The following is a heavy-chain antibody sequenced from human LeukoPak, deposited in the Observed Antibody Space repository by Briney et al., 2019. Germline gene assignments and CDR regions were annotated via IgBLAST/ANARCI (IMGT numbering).Heavy chain of an antibody. Sequence: GESLKISCRGSGYHFDGYWVVWVRQVPGKGLEWMGIIFPQNSDMKYSSASEGHVTMSVDKSVSTAYLQWSSLKASDTAMYYCARLYCDSAACATSLEFWRHWFDLWGQGTLVTVSS. D-gene: IGHD3-3*01. J-gene: IGHJ5*02. CDR3: ARLYCDSAACATSLEFWRHWFDL. CDR1: GYHFDGYW. V-gene: IGHV5-51*01. CDR2: IFPQNSDM.